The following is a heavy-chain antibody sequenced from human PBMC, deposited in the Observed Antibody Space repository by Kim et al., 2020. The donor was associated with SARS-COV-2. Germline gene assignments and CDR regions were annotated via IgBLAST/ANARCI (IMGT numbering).Heavy chain of an antibody. Sequence: SKTLSLTCTVSGASIRTFYWSWIRQAPGKGLEWIGFVFHSGSTKYNPSLKSRVTISLDTSKNQFSLKLKSVTAADTAIYFCARDLGISGTDFHYFYGLDV. CDR1: GASIRTFY. V-gene: IGHV4-59*13. J-gene: IGHJ6*01. CDR2: VFHSGST. D-gene: IGHD1-26*01. CDR3: ARDLGISGTDFHYFYGLDV.